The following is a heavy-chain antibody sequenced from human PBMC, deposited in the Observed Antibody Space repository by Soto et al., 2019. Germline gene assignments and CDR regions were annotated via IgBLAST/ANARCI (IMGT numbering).Heavy chain of an antibody. CDR1: GYTFTGYY. CDR2: INPNSGGT. D-gene: IGHD2-15*01. V-gene: IGHV1-2*02. J-gene: IGHJ5*02. Sequence: GASVKVSCKASGYTFTGYYMHWVRQAPGQGLEWMGWINPNSGGTNYAQKFQGGVTMTRDTSISTAYMELSRLRSDDTAVYYCATLLPSTLLPCDPWGQGTLVTV. CDR3: ATLLPSTLLPCDP.